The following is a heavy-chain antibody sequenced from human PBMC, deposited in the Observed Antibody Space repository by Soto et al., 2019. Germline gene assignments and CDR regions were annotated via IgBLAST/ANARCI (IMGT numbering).Heavy chain of an antibody. J-gene: IGHJ3*01. CDR2: INWSGGSI. V-gene: IGHV3-9*01. Sequence: PGGSLRLSCAASGFPFDDHAMYCVRQAPGKGLEWVSGINWSGGSIGYAASVQGRFTISRGNAKNALYLQMNSLSGDDTALYYCAKGWDCYKVGHAFDVWGQGTMVTVSS. CDR3: AKGWDCYKVGHAFDV. CDR1: GFPFDDHA. D-gene: IGHD2-21*01.